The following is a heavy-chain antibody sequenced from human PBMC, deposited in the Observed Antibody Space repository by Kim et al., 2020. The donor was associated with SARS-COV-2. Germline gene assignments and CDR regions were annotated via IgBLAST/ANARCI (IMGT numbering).Heavy chain of an antibody. J-gene: IGHJ4*02. CDR2: ISYDGSNK. D-gene: IGHD1-26*01. CDR1: GFTFSSYA. CDR3: ARPASGSYQSFFDY. V-gene: IGHV3-30-3*01. Sequence: GGSLRLSCAASGFTFSSYAMHWVRQAPGKGLEWVAVISYDGSNKYYADSVKGRFTISRDNSKNTLYLQMNSLRAEDTAVYYCARPASGSYQSFFDYWGQGTLVTVSS.